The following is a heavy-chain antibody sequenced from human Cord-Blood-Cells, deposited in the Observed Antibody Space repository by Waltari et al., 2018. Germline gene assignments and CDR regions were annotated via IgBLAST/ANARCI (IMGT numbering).Heavy chain of an antibody. CDR3: ASFSIAAADAFDI. J-gene: IGHJ3*02. CDR2: IYYSGST. V-gene: IGHV4-39*01. Sequence: QLQLQESGPGLVKPSETLSLTCTVPGGSISSSSYYWGWIRQPPGKGLEWIGSIYYSGSTYYNPSLKSRVTISVDTSKNQFSLKLSSVTAADTAVYYCASFSIAAADAFDIWGQGTMVTVSS. CDR1: GGSISSSSYY. D-gene: IGHD6-13*01.